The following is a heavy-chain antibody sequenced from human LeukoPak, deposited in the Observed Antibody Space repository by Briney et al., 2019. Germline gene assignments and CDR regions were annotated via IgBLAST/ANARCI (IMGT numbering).Heavy chain of an antibody. V-gene: IGHV3-21*01. J-gene: IGHJ4*02. CDR2: ISSSSSYI. D-gene: IGHD1-26*01. CDR1: GFTFSSYS. CDR3: ARDGALGFDY. Sequence: GGSLRLSCAASGFTFSSYSMNWVRQAPGKGLEWVSSISSSSSYIYYADSVKGRFTISRGNAKNSLYLQMNSLRAEDTAVYYCARDGALGFDYWGQGTLVTVSS.